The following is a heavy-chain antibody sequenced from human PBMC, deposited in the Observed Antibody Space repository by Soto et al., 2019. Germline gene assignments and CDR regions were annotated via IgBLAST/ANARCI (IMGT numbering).Heavy chain of an antibody. J-gene: IGHJ5*02. Sequence: SETLSLTCAVYGGSFSGYYWSWIRQPPGKGLEWIGEINHSGSTNYNPSLKSRVTISVDTSKNQFSLKLSSVTAADTAVYYCARGPTAPTVKRWFDPWGQGTLVTVSS. D-gene: IGHD4-17*01. V-gene: IGHV4-34*01. CDR3: ARGPTAPTVKRWFDP. CDR2: INHSGST. CDR1: GGSFSGYY.